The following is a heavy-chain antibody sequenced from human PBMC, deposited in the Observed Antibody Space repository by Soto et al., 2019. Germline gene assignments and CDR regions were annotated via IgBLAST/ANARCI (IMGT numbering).Heavy chain of an antibody. J-gene: IGHJ4*02. D-gene: IGHD2-2*01. CDR2: ISSTGCTI. CDR1: GFSLSSHE. CDR3: VRGPQGIIPAYDY. V-gene: IGHV3-48*03. Sequence: LRLSCAASGFSLSSHEMNWVRQAPGKGPEWVSYISSTGCTIYYADSVKGRFTISRDNTKNSLYLQMNSLRAEDTAIYYCVRGPQGIIPAYDYWGQGTLVTVSS.